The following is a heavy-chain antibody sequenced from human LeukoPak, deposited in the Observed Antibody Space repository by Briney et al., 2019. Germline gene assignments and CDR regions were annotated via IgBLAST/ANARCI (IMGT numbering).Heavy chain of an antibody. CDR2: IFGGGST. V-gene: IGHV3-66*02. J-gene: IGHJ4*02. D-gene: IGHD6-13*01. Sequence: GGSLRLSCAASGFTVSNNYLSWVRQAPGMGLEWVSVIFGGGSTYYADSVEGRFTISRDDSKNTLYLQMNSLRVEDTAVYYCARLIAASNVWGQGTLVTVSS. CDR3: ARLIAASNV. CDR1: GFTVSNNY.